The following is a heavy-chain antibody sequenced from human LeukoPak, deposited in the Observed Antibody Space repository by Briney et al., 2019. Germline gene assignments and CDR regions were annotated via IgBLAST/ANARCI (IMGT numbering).Heavy chain of an antibody. D-gene: IGHD5-12*01. CDR1: GGSISSYY. V-gene: IGHV4-59*12. CDR3: ARDSGVDMCAFDI. Sequence: SETLSLTCTVSGGSISSYYWSWIRQPPGKGLEWIGYIYYSGSTNYNPSLKSRVTISVDTSKNQFSLKLSSVTAADTAVYYCARDSGVDMCAFDIWGQGTMVTVSS. CDR2: IYYSGST. J-gene: IGHJ3*02.